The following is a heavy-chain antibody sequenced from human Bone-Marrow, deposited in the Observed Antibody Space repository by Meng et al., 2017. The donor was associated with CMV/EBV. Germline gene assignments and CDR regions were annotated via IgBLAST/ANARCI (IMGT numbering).Heavy chain of an antibody. CDR1: GFTFANFW. Sequence: GESLKLSCETSGFTFANFWMHWVRQAPGKGLVWVARINAAGSITDYAGSVRGRFTISRDNAKSTVFLEMNSLRAEDSAVYYCAKGDYQTYFPPMDFWGQGTTVTVSS. CDR3: AKGDYQTYFPPMDF. V-gene: IGHV3-74*01. D-gene: IGHD2/OR15-2a*01. J-gene: IGHJ6*02. CDR2: INAAGSIT.